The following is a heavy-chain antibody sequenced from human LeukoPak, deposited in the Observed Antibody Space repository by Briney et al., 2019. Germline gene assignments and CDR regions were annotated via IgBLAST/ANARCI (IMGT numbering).Heavy chain of an antibody. Sequence: ASVKVSCKASGYTFTGYYMHWVRQAPGQGLEWMGWINPNSGGTNYAQKFQGWVTMTRDTSISTACMELSRLRSDDTAVYYCARGGINIAAAGTSVGDYFDYWGQGTLVTVSS. V-gene: IGHV1-2*04. CDR2: INPNSGGT. CDR1: GYTFTGYY. CDR3: ARGGINIAAAGTSVGDYFDY. J-gene: IGHJ4*02. D-gene: IGHD6-13*01.